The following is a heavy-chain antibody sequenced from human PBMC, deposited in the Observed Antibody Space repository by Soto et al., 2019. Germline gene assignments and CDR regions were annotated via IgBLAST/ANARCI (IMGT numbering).Heavy chain of an antibody. V-gene: IGHV3-11*06. Sequence: KSGGSLRLSCAASGFSFSDSYMSWIRQAPGKGLEWISYISPRSTFRDYADSMKGRFTISRDSVKNSLYLQMNNLTADDTGVYYCARGGGGGLFDPWGQGSVVTVSS. J-gene: IGHJ5*02. CDR1: GFSFSDSY. CDR3: ARGGGGGLFDP. CDR2: ISPRSTFR. D-gene: IGHD2-21*01.